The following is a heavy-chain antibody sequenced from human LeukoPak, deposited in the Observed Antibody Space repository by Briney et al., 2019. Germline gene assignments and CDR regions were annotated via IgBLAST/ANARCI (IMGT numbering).Heavy chain of an antibody. CDR3: ARDKRYSSSWTGMGY. D-gene: IGHD6-13*01. CDR2: IIPIFGTA. V-gene: IGHV1-69*13. Sequence: SVKVSCKASGGTFSSYAISWVRQAPGQGLEWMGGIIPIFGTANYAQKFQGRVTITADESTSTAYMELNSLRSEDTAVYYCARDKRYSSSWTGMGYWGQGTLVTVSS. CDR1: GGTFSSYA. J-gene: IGHJ4*02.